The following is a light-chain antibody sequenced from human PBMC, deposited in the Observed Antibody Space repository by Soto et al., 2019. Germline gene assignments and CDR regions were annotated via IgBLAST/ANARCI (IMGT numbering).Light chain of an antibody. CDR2: DVT. Sequence: QSVLTQPASVSGSPGQSITISCTGTSTDVGGYKYVSWYQQHPGKAPKFMIYDVTSRPSGISNRFSGSKSGNTAFLIISGLQAEDEADYYCLSYTSSDTDGFGTGTKVTVL. J-gene: IGLJ1*01. V-gene: IGLV2-14*01. CDR3: LSYTSSDTDG. CDR1: STDVGGYKY.